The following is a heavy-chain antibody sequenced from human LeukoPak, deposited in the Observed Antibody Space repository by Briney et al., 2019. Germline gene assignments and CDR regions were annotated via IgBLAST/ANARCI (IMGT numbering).Heavy chain of an antibody. CDR3: VRVISGYYLY. Sequence: GGSLRLSCAASGFTVSSNYMSWVRQAPGKGLEWVSVIYSGGSTYYADSVKGRFTSSRNNSKNTLYPQMNSLRAEDTVVYYCVRVISGYYLYWGQETLVTVSS. D-gene: IGHD3-22*01. CDR1: GFTVSSNY. V-gene: IGHV3-53*01. CDR2: IYSGGST. J-gene: IGHJ4*02.